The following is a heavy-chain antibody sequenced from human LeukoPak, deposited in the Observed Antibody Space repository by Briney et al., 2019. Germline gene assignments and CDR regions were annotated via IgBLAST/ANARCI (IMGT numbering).Heavy chain of an antibody. V-gene: IGHV3-48*03. Sequence: GGSLRLSCAASGFTFSSYEMNWGRQAPGKGLEGGLYISSSCSPIYYADSVKGRFTISRDNAKNSLYLQMNSLRAEDTAVYYCARGRRELGERGFDYWGQGTLVTVSS. CDR3: ARGRRELGERGFDY. CDR1: GFTFSSYE. CDR2: ISSSCSPI. J-gene: IGHJ4*02. D-gene: IGHD3-16*01.